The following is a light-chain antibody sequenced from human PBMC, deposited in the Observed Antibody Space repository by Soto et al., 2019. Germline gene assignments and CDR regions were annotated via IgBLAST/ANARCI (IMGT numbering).Light chain of an antibody. CDR3: QQRSSCMWP. CDR2: DTS. J-gene: IGKJ1*01. CDR1: RSVSTY. V-gene: IGKV3-11*01. Sequence: EIVVTQSPVTLSLSPGDRATLSCRASRSVSTYLAWYQQKPGQAPRLLIYDTSHRATGIPARFSGSGSGTDFTLTISSLEPEDFAVYYCQQRSSCMWPFGQGTRVEVK.